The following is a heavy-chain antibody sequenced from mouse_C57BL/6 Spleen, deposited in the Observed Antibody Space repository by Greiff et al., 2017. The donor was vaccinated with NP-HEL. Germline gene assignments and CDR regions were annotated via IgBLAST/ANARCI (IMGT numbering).Heavy chain of an antibody. J-gene: IGHJ2*01. D-gene: IGHD5-5*01. CDR3: ARKGLSLPYDY. Sequence: VQLQQPGTELVKPGASVKLSCKASGYTFTSYWMHWVKQRPGRGLEWIGNINPSNGGPNYNEKFKSKATLTVDKSSSTAYMQLSSLTSEDAAVCDCARKGLSLPYDYWGQGTTLTVSS. CDR1: GYTFTSYW. CDR2: INPSNGGP. V-gene: IGHV1-53*01.